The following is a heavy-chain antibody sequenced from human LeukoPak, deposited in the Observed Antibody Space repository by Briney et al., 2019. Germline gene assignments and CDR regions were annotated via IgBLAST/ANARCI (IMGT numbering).Heavy chain of an antibody. D-gene: IGHD3-22*01. J-gene: IGHJ3*02. CDR3: ARSAPHASYMIPHGAFDI. CDR1: GYSISRGYY. V-gene: IGHV4-38-2*01. CDR2: IYHIGST. Sequence: SETLSLTCGVSGYSISRGYYWAWIRQPPGKGLEWIGTIYHIGSTYYNPSLESRVTISVDTSKNEFSLKLSSVTAADTAVYYCARSAPHASYMIPHGAFDIWGQGTMVTVSS.